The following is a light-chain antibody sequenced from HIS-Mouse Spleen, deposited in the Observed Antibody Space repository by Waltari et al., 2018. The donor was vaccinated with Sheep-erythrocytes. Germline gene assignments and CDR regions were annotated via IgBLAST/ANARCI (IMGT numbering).Light chain of an antibody. V-gene: IGLV2-11*01. CDR1: SSDVGGYNY. J-gene: IGLJ1*01. CDR3: CSYAGSYNHV. Sequence: QSALTQPRPVSGSPGQSVTISCTGTSSDVGGYNYVSWCQQHPGKAPKLMLYDVSKRPSGVPDRFSGSKSGNTASLTISGLQAEDEADYYCCSYAGSYNHVFATGTKVTVL. CDR2: DVS.